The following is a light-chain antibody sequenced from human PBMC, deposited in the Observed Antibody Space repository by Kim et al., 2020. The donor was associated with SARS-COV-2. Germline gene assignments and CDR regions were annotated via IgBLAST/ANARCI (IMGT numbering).Light chain of an antibody. CDR2: QDN. Sequence: SYELTQPPSMSVSPGQTASITCSGNRLTEKYVYWYQQKPGRSPVLVIFQDNKRPSGIPERFSGSTSGNTATLTISGTQALDEADYFCQVWDSSTAVFGGGTEVTVL. CDR1: RLTEKY. CDR3: QVWDSSTAV. V-gene: IGLV3-1*01. J-gene: IGLJ3*02.